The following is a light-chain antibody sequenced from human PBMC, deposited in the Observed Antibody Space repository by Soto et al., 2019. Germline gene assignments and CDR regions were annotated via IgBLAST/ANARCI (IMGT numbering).Light chain of an antibody. V-gene: IGKV3-15*01. J-gene: IGKJ2*01. CDR2: GAS. Sequence: EIVMTQSPATLYVSPGERATLSCRASQSVRSNLAWYQQKPGQAPRLLIYGASTRATGIPARFSGSGSGTEFTLTISSLQSEDFAVYYCQQYNNWPPYTFGQGTKLEIK. CDR1: QSVRSN. CDR3: QQYNNWPPYT.